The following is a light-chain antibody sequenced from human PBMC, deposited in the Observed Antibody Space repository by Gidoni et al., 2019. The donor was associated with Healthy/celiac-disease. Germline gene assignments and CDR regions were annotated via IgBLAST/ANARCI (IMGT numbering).Light chain of an antibody. CDR3: QQRSNWPLT. V-gene: IGKV3-11*01. J-gene: IGKJ4*01. CDR1: QSVSSY. CDR2: DAP. Sequence: EIVLTQSPATLSLSPGERATLSCRASQSVSSYLAWYQQKPGQAPRLLIYDAPSSATGIPARFSGRGSGTDFTLTISSLEPEDFAVYCCQQRSNWPLTFGGGTKVEIK.